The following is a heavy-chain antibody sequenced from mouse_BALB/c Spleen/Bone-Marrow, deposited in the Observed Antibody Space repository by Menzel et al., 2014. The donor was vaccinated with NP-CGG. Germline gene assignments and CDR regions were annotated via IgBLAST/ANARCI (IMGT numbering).Heavy chain of an antibody. D-gene: IGHD4-1*01. V-gene: IGHV14-3*02. J-gene: IGHJ4*01. Sequence: EVKLQESGAELVKPGASVKLSCTASGSNIKDSYMHWVRQRPEQGLEWIGRIDLAIGTTIYDPTFQGQATITADTSSNSAFLTPSSRTSDSAAVFYCARWEYDAVDSWGQGTSVTVSS. CDR2: IDLAIGTT. CDR1: GSNIKDSY. CDR3: ARWEYDAVDS.